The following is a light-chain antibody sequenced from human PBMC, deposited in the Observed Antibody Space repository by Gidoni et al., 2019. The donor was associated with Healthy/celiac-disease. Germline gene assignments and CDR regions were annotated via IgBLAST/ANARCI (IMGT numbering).Light chain of an antibody. J-gene: IGLJ1*01. CDR1: SSNIGSNY. CDR3: AAWDDSLSGYV. CDR2: RNN. V-gene: IGLV1-47*01. Sequence: QSVLTQPPSASATTGRRVTISCSGSSSNIGSNYVYWYQQLPGTAPKLLIYRNNQRPSGVPDRFAGSKSGTSASLAISGLRSDDEADYYCAAWDDSLSGYVFGTGTKVTVL.